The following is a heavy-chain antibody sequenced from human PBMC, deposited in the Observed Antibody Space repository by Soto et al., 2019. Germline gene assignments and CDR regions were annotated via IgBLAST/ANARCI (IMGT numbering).Heavy chain of an antibody. CDR3: ARGGGYSGSYYPYGMDV. CDR2: IYYSGST. D-gene: IGHD1-26*01. J-gene: IGHJ6*02. Sequence: QVQLQESGPGLVKPSETLSLTCTVSGGSISSYYWSWIRQPPGKGLEWIGYIYYSGSTNYNPSLKSRVTISVDTSKNQSSLKLSSVTAADTAVYYCARGGGYSGSYYPYGMDVWGQGTTVTVSS. CDR1: GGSISSYY. V-gene: IGHV4-59*01.